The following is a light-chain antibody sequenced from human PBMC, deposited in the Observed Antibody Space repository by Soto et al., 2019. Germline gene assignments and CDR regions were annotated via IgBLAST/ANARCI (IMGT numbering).Light chain of an antibody. CDR1: SSDVGSYNL. J-gene: IGLJ1*01. V-gene: IGLV2-23*01. CDR3: CSYASSSTYV. Sequence: QSVLTQPASXXXXXGXSITISCTGTSSDVGSYNLVSWYQQHPGKAPKLMIYEGSKRPSGVSNRFSGSKSGNTASLTISGLQAEDEADYYCCSYASSSTYVFGTGTKLTVL. CDR2: EGS.